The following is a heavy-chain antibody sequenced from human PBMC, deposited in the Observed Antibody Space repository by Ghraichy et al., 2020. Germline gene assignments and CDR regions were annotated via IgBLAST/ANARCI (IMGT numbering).Heavy chain of an antibody. CDR1: GGSISSSY. Sequence: SETLSLTCTVSGGSISSSYCSWIRKPPGTGLELIGCIYFSWSTNYNPSLNSRVTISVDTSKNQFSLKLSSVTAADTDVYYCARSVRPYYYYYGWDVWGQGTTVTVSS. CDR3: ARSVRPYYYYYGWDV. J-gene: IGHJ6*02. CDR2: IYFSWST. D-gene: IGHD3-10*01. V-gene: IGHV4-59*01.